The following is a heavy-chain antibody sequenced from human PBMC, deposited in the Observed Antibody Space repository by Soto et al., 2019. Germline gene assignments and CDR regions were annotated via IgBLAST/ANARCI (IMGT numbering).Heavy chain of an antibody. D-gene: IGHD1-26*01. Sequence: GGSLRLSCAASGFTFSDYYMSWIRQAPGKGLEWVSYISSSGSTIYYADSVKGRFTISRDNAKNSLYLQMNSLRAEDTAVYYCARHGPPGTYSASFDYWGQGALVTVSS. CDR3: ARHGPPGTYSASFDY. CDR1: GFTFSDYY. J-gene: IGHJ4*02. V-gene: IGHV3-11*01. CDR2: ISSSGSTI.